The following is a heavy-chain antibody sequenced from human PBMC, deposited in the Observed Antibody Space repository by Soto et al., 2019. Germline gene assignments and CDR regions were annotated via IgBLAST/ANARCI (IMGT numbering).Heavy chain of an antibody. CDR1: GGSISSGDYY. CDR3: ARVRGSKIQLWLEYYYYGMDV. V-gene: IGHV4-30-4*01. Sequence: SETLSLTCTVSGGSISSGDYYWSWIRQPPGKGLEWIGCIYYSGSTYYNPSLKSRVTISVDTSKNQFSLKLSSVTAADTAVYYCARVRGSKIQLWLEYYYYGMDVWGQGTTVTVSS. CDR2: IYYSGST. D-gene: IGHD5-18*01. J-gene: IGHJ6*02.